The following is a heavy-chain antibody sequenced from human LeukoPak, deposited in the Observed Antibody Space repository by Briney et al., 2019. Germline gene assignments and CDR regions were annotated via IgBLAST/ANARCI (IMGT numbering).Heavy chain of an antibody. CDR1: GGTFSSYA. D-gene: IGHD5-24*01. J-gene: IGHJ4*02. Sequence: ASVKVSCKASGGTFSSYAISWVRQAPGQGLEWMGGIIPMFGTANYAQKFQGRVTMTRDTSISTAYMELSRLRSDDTAVYYCANGRDDYRSFDYWGQGTLVTVSS. CDR3: ANGRDDYRSFDY. V-gene: IGHV1-69*05. CDR2: IIPMFGTA.